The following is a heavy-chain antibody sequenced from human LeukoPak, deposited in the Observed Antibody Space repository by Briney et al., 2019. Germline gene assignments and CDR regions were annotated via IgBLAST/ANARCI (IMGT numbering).Heavy chain of an antibody. Sequence: PSETLSLTCTVSGGSISSGGYYWRWIRQHPGKGLEWIGYIYYSGSTYYNPSLKSRVTIPVDTSENQFSLKLTSVTAADTAVYYCARSPEYYFDYWGQGTLVTVSS. J-gene: IGHJ4*02. CDR2: IYYSGST. D-gene: IGHD1-14*01. V-gene: IGHV4-31*03. CDR3: ARSPEYYFDY. CDR1: GGSISSGGYY.